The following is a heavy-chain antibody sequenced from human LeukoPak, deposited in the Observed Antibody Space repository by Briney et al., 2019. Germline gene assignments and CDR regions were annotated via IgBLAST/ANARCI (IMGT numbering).Heavy chain of an antibody. Sequence: GRSLRLSCAASGFTFSSYGMHWVRQAPGKGLEWVAVIWYDGSSKYYADSVKGRFTISRDNSKNTQYLQMNSLRAEDTAVYYCARVVGGDFENWFDPWGQGTLVTVSS. V-gene: IGHV3-33*01. J-gene: IGHJ5*02. CDR3: ARVVGGDFENWFDP. CDR1: GFTFSSYG. D-gene: IGHD2-21*02. CDR2: IWYDGSSK.